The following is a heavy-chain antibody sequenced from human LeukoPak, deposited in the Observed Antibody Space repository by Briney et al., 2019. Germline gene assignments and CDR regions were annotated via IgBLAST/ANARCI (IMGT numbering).Heavy chain of an antibody. Sequence: GGSLRLSCAASGFTFINYAMNWGRQAPGKGLEWFSSISGSGSSKYYADSVKGRFTISRDNSKTTLFLQMNSLRAEDTAVYHCAKDALSGWYGYSDYWGQGTLVTVSS. J-gene: IGHJ4*02. D-gene: IGHD6-19*01. CDR3: AKDALSGWYGYSDY. CDR2: ISGSGSSK. CDR1: GFTFINYA. V-gene: IGHV3-23*01.